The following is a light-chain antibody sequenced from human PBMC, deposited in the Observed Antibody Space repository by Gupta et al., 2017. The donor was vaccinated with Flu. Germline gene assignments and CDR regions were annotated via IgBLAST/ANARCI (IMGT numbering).Light chain of an antibody. J-gene: IGKJ1*01. CDR1: PSLVCSGRSTF. CDR3: LQDASCPWA. CDR2: LVS. V-gene: IGKV2-30*01. Sequence: PSSIARVSIPSLVCSGRSTFLPWFQQRPGKSPRRLIYLVSSRECGVPDRFTGSGSGTEFTLNISRVEADDVGIYFCLQDASCPWAFGQGTKVEIK.